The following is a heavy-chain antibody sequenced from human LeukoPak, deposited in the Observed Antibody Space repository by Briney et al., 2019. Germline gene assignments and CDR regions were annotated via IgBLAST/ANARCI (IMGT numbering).Heavy chain of an antibody. CDR3: ARPYYYDSSGYPYFDY. Sequence: SETLSLTCTVSGGSISSSSYYWGWIRQPPGKGLEWIGSIYYSGSTYYNPSLKSRVTISVDTSKNQFSLKLSSVTAADTAVYYCARPYYYDSSGYPYFDYWGQGTLVTVSS. D-gene: IGHD3-22*01. CDR2: IYYSGST. J-gene: IGHJ4*02. CDR1: GGSISSSSYY. V-gene: IGHV4-39*01.